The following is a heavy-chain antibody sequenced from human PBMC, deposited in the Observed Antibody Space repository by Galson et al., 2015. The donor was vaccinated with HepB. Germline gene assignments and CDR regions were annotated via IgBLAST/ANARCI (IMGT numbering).Heavy chain of an antibody. D-gene: IGHD3-9*01. J-gene: IGHJ6*02. CDR2: INHSGST. CDR1: GGSFSGYY. V-gene: IGHV4-34*01. Sequence: ETLSLTCAVYGGSFSGYYWSWIRQPPGKGLEWIGEINHSGSTNYNPSLKSRVTISVDTSKNQFSLKLSSVTAADTAVYYCARGKRGLRYLHYYYYYGMDVWGQGTTVTVSS. CDR3: ARGKRGLRYLHYYYYYGMDV.